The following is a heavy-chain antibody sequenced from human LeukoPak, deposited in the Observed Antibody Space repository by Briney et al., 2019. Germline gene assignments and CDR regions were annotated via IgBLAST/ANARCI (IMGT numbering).Heavy chain of an antibody. V-gene: IGHV4-59*01. CDR3: ARDRSHDYYYYGMDV. CDR1: GGSISSYY. CDR2: IYYSGST. Sequence: PSETLSLTCTVSGGSISSYYWSWLRQPPGKGVEGIGYIYYSGSTNYKPSLKSRVTISVDTSKNQFSLKLSSVTAADTAVYYCARDRSHDYYYYGMDVWGQGTTVTVSS. J-gene: IGHJ6*02.